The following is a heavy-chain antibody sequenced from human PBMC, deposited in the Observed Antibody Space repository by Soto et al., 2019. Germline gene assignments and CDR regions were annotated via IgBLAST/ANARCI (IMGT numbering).Heavy chain of an antibody. D-gene: IGHD1-26*01. Sequence: EVQLVESGGGVVRPGGSLRLSCAASGFTFDDYGMTWVRQAPGKGLEWVSGINWNGGSTGYADSVKGRFTISRDNAKKYLYLKMNSLRAEDTALYSCARGGSCVSHFDYWGQGTLVTVSS. CDR1: GFTFDDYG. V-gene: IGHV3-20*04. CDR2: INWNGGST. J-gene: IGHJ4*02. CDR3: ARGGSCVSHFDY.